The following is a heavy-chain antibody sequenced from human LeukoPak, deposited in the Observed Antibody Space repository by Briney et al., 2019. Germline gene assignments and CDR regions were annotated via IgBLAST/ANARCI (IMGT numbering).Heavy chain of an antibody. CDR3: ATLTAPMTGY. Sequence: GGSLRLSCVASGFTFSSSAMSWVRQAPGKGLEWVSAISGRTSGTYYTDSVKGRFTISRDNSMNTVFLQMNSLRVEDTAVYYCATLTAPMTGYWGQGTLVTVSS. CDR1: GFTFSSSA. J-gene: IGHJ4*02. D-gene: IGHD3-9*01. V-gene: IGHV3-23*01. CDR2: ISGRTSGT.